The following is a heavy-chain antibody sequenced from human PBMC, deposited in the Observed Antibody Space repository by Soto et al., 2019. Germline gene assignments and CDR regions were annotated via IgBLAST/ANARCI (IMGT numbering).Heavy chain of an antibody. Sequence: GGSLRLSCAASGFTFSSYSMNWVRQAPGKSMEWVSSISSSSSYIYYADSVKGRFTISSDNAKNSLYLQMNSLIAEYTTLYYFVRSLPAQSGYHGACYYYGTDFWGQVTTVPVPS. V-gene: IGHV3-21*03. CDR2: ISSSSSYI. CDR3: VRSLPAQSGYHGACYYYGTDF. CDR1: GFTFSSYS. D-gene: IGHD6-25*01. J-gene: IGHJ6*01.